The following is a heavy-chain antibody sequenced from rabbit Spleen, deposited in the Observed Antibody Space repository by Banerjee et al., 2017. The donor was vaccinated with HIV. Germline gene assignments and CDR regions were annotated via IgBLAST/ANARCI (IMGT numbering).Heavy chain of an antibody. Sequence: QSLEESGGGLVKPGASLTLTCTASGFTLSSDYWMCWVRQATGKGLEWIGYIDPIFGSTAYASWVNGRFTISSHNAQNTLYLQLNSLTAADTATYFCVREVAGKFNLWGPGTLVTVS. CDR3: VREVAGKFNL. J-gene: IGHJ4*01. V-gene: IGHV1S40*01. CDR2: IDPIFGST. D-gene: IGHD4-1*01. CDR1: GFTLSSDYW.